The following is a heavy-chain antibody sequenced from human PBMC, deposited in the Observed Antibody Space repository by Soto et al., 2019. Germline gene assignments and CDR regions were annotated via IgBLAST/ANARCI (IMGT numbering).Heavy chain of an antibody. Sequence: QLQLRESGSRLVKASQTLSLTCAVSGGSISSGGFSCNWIRQPPGKGLEWIGYIYHSGSTYFNPSLKSRVTMSVDRSTNQFSLKLSSVTAADTAVYYCASRVSDYFDYWGQGTPVTVSS. CDR1: GGSISSGGFS. V-gene: IGHV4-30-2*01. J-gene: IGHJ4*02. CDR2: IYHSGST. D-gene: IGHD6-19*01. CDR3: ASRVSDYFDY.